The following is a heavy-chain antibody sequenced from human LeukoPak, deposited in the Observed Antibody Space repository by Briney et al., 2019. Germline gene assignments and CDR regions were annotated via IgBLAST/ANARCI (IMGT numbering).Heavy chain of an antibody. D-gene: IGHD2-2*01. Sequence: PSETLSLTCTVSGGSISSGSYYWGWIRQPPGKGLEWIGSIYYSGSTYYNPSLKSRVTISVDTSKNQFSLKLSSVTAADTAVYYCARHDIVVVPAAPFDYWGQGTLVTVSS. CDR1: GGSISSGSYY. J-gene: IGHJ4*02. CDR2: IYYSGST. V-gene: IGHV4-39*01. CDR3: ARHDIVVVPAAPFDY.